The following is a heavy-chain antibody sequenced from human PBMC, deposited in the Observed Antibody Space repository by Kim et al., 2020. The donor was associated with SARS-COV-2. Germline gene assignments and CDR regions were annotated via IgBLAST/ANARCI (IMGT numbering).Heavy chain of an antibody. V-gene: IGHV4-34*01. D-gene: IGHD1-26*01. CDR1: GGSFSGYY. Sequence: SETLSLTCAVYGGSFSGYYWTWIRQPPGKGLEWIGEINHSGNTNYNPSLKSRITISVDTSKKQFSLKLSSVTAADTAVYYCAREVEASISYGMDVWGQGTTVTVSS. CDR3: AREVEASISYGMDV. CDR2: INHSGNT. J-gene: IGHJ6*02.